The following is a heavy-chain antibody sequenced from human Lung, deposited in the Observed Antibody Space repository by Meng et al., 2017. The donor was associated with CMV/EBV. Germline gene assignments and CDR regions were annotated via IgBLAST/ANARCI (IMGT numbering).Heavy chain of an antibody. Sequence: SETLSLXCNVSGGSVSRGSYDWSWIRQPPGKGLEWIGYIYYSGTTKYNPSLESRVTVSVDTSKNQFDLKLSSVTAADTDLYYCARAASSNSWYLWLDYWGQGXLVTVSS. V-gene: IGHV4-61*01. D-gene: IGHD6-13*01. CDR3: ARAASSNSWYLWLDY. J-gene: IGHJ4*02. CDR2: IYYSGTT. CDR1: GGSVSRGSYD.